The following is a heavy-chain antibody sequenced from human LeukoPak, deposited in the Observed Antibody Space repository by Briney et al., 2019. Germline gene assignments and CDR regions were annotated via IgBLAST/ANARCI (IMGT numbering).Heavy chain of an antibody. CDR3: ASTYCSGGTCYAHDAFDI. D-gene: IGHD2-15*01. CDR1: GYTFTSHG. CDR2: ISVYNGNT. J-gene: IGHJ3*02. Sequence: ASVKVSCKASGYTFTSHGISWVRQAPGQGLEWMGWISVYNGNTNYAQKLQGRVTMTTATSTSTAYMELRSLRSDATAVYYCASTYCSGGTCYAHDAFDIWGQGTMVTVSS. V-gene: IGHV1-18*01.